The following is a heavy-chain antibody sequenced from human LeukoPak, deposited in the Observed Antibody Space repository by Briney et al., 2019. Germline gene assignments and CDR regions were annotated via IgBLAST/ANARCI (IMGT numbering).Heavy chain of an antibody. CDR3: ARAIIVDTAMVFYGITGHYYMDV. CDR1: GGSISSYY. D-gene: IGHD5-18*01. V-gene: IGHV4-59*01. Sequence: SETLSLTCTVSGGSISSYYWSWIRQPPGKGLEWIGYIYYSGSTNYNPSLKSRVTISVDTSKNQFSLKLSSVTAADTAVYYCARAIIVDTAMVFYGITGHYYMDVWGKGTTVTISS. CDR2: IYYSGST. J-gene: IGHJ6*03.